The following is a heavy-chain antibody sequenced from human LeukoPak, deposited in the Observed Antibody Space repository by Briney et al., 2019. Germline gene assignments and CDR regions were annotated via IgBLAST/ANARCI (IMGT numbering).Heavy chain of an antibody. CDR2: IYSGGNT. J-gene: IGHJ4*02. CDR3: AREQIIVAAIYFDY. D-gene: IGHD2-2*02. V-gene: IGHV3-53*01. CDR1: GFTVSSNY. Sequence: GGSLRLSCAASGFTVSSNYMSWVRKAPGKGLVWVSVIYSGGNTYYADSVKGRFTISRDNSKNTLYLQLNSLRAEDTAVYYCAREQIIVAAIYFDYWGQGTLVTVSS.